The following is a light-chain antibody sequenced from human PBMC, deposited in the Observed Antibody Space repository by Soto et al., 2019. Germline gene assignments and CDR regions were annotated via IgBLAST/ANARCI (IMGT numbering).Light chain of an antibody. CDR1: SSNIGAFYD. CDR3: QSYDSGLGGYV. Sequence: QSVLTQPPSVSGAPGQRVTISCTGSSSNIGAFYDIHWYQQLPGTAPKLLIYENTNRPSGVPDRFSGSKSGTSASLGITGLQAEDEADYYCQSYDSGLGGYVFGTGIKVTVL. CDR2: ENT. J-gene: IGLJ1*01. V-gene: IGLV1-40*01.